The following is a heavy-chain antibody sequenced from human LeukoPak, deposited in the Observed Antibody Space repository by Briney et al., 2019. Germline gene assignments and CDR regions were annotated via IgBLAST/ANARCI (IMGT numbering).Heavy chain of an antibody. CDR2: IYYSGST. D-gene: IGHD3-3*02. V-gene: IGHV4-31*03. CDR1: GGSISSGGYY. J-gene: IGHJ3*02. CDR3: AREGVLGAFDI. Sequence: SETLSLTCTVSGGSISSGGYYWSWIRQHQGKGLEWIGYIYYSGSTYYNPSLKSRFTISVDTSKNQFSLKLSSVTAADTAVYYCAREGVLGAFDIWGQGTMVTVSS.